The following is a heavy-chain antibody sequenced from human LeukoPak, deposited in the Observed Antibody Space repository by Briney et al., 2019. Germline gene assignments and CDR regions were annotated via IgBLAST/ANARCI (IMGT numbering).Heavy chain of an antibody. V-gene: IGHV1-46*01. CDR1: GYTFTSYY. CDR2: INPSGGST. J-gene: IGHJ4*02. D-gene: IGHD3-22*01. CDR3: ARDLGDYYDSSGPDY. Sequence: ASVTVSCKASGYTFTSYYMHWVRQAPGQGLEWMGIINPSGGSTSYAQRFQGRVTMTRDTSTSTVYMELSSLRSEDTAVYYCARDLGDYYDSSGPDYWGQGTLVTVSS.